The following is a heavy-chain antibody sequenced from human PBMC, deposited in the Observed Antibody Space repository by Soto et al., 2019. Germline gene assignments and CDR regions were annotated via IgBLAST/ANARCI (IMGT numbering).Heavy chain of an antibody. Sequence: QLHLQESGPGLVKPSETLSLTCAVSGGSISSSRYYWGWIRQPPGKGLEWIGNIHYSGSTSYNPSLKSRVTISVDTSKNQFSLKLSSVTAADTAAYYCARRGSGSAWEFDYWGQGTLVTVSS. CDR1: GGSISSSRYY. D-gene: IGHD6-19*01. J-gene: IGHJ4*02. CDR3: ARRGSGSAWEFDY. CDR2: IHYSGST. V-gene: IGHV4-39*01.